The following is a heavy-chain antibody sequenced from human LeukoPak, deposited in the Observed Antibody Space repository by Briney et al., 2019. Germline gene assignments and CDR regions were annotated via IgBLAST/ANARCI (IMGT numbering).Heavy chain of an antibody. CDR3: ARDRTTGWGNWFDT. V-gene: IGHV4-59*01. J-gene: IGHJ5*02. D-gene: IGHD4-11*01. CDR1: GGSISNYY. Sequence: SETLSLTCTVSGGSISNYYWSWLRQPPGKGLEWIGYTYYSGSTNYNPSLTSRVTISVDTSKNQFSLKLSSVTAADPAVYYCARDRTTGWGNWFDTWGQGTLVTVS. CDR2: TYYSGST.